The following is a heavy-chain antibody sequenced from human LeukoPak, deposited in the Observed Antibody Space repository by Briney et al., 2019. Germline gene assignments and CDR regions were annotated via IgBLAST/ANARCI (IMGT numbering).Heavy chain of an antibody. J-gene: IGHJ4*02. CDR3: AMGAESGSYYGFDY. D-gene: IGHD1-26*01. CDR1: GYTLTELS. CDR2: FDPEDGET. Sequence: VASVKVSCKVSGYTLTELSMHWVRQAPGKGPEWMGGFDPEDGETIYAQKFQGRVTMTEDTSTDTAYMELSSLRSEDTAVYYCAMGAESGSYYGFDYWGQGTLVTVSS. V-gene: IGHV1-24*01.